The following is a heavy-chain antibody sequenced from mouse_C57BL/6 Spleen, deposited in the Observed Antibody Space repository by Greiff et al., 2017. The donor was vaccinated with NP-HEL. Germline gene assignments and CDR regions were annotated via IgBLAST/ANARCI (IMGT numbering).Heavy chain of an antibody. CDR3: ALGSSYYFDY. CDR2: IDPSDSET. D-gene: IGHD1-1*01. CDR1: GYTFTSYW. Sequence: QVQLKQPGAELVRPGSSVKLSCKASGYTFTSYWMHWVKQRPIQGLEWIGNIDPSDSETHYNQKFKDKATLTVDKSSSTAYMQLSSLTSEDSAVYYCALGSSYYFDYWGQGTTLTVSS. V-gene: IGHV1-52*01. J-gene: IGHJ2*01.